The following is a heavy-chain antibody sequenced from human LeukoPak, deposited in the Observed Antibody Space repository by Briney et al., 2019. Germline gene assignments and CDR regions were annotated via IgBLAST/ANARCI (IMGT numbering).Heavy chain of an antibody. CDR2: IYYSGST. Sequence: SQTLSLTCTVSGGSISSGGYYWSWIRQHPGKGLERIGCIYYSGSTYYNPSLKSRVTISVDTSKNQFSLKLSSVTAADTAVYYCAKSEGTGYYFDYWGQGTLVTVSS. J-gene: IGHJ4*02. CDR3: AKSEGTGYYFDY. CDR1: GGSISSGGYY. V-gene: IGHV4-31*03. D-gene: IGHD1-1*01.